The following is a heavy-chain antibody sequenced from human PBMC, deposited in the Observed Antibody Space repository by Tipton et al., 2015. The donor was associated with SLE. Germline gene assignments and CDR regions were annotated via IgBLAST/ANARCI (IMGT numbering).Heavy chain of an antibody. Sequence: QVQLVQSGAEVKKPGASVKVSCKASGYTFTDYYIHWVRQAPGQGLEWMGLINPRSGSTGYAQRFQGRVTMTRDTSTTTVYMELSSLRSEDTAVYYCARAECAYCYKLDYWGQGTLVTVSS. CDR1: GYTFTDYY. V-gene: IGHV1-46*01. CDR2: INPRSGST. D-gene: IGHD2-15*01. J-gene: IGHJ4*02. CDR3: ARAECAYCYKLDY.